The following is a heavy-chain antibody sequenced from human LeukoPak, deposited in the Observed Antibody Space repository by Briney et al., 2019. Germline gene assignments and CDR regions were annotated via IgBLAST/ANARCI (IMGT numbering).Heavy chain of an antibody. CDR1: GYSISSGYY. CDR2: IYHSGST. D-gene: IGHD5-24*01. CDR3: ARDKEMATIMAFDI. Sequence: SETLSLTCTVSGYSISSGYYWGWIRQPPGKGLEWIGSIYHSGSTYYNPSLKSRVTISVDTSKNQFSLKLSSVTAADTAVYYCARDKEMATIMAFDIWGQGTMVTVSS. V-gene: IGHV4-38-2*02. J-gene: IGHJ3*02.